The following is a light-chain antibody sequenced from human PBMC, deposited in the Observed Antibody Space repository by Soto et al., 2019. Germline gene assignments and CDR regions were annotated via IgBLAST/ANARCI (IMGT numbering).Light chain of an antibody. CDR2: DGS. J-gene: IGKJ5*01. CDR1: QSVSKF. V-gene: IGKV3-11*01. Sequence: EIVLTQSPATLSLSPGERATLSCRASQSVSKFLGWYQHKPGQAPRLLIYDGSNRATGIPARFSGSGSGTDFTLTISSLEPEDFAVYYCLQRGDWPSVTFGQGTRLEIK. CDR3: LQRGDWPSVT.